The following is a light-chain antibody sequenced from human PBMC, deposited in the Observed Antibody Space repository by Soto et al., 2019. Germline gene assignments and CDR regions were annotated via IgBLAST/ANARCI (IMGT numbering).Light chain of an antibody. J-gene: IGKJ5*01. V-gene: IGKV3-20*01. CDR1: QSFSSSY. CDR3: QQYDSSPVT. Sequence: EIVLTQSPVTLSLSPGERATLSCRAIQSFSSSYLAWYQQKPGQAPRLLIYGASSRATGIPDRFSGSGSGTDFTLPISRLEPEDFAVYYCQQYDSSPVTFGQGTRLEIK. CDR2: GAS.